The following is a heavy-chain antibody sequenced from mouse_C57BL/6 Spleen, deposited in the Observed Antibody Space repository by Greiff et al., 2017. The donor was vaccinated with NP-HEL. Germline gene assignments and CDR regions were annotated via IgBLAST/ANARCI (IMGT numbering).Heavy chain of an antibody. CDR1: GYSFTGYY. D-gene: IGHD2-12*01. V-gene: IGHV1-42*01. Sequence: VQLQQSGPELVKPGASVKISCKASGYSFTGYYMNWVKQSPEKSLEWIGEINPSTGGTTYNQKFKAKATLTVDKSSSTAYMQLKMLTSEDSAVYYGARSCYNYEGDYFDYWGQGTTLTVSS. CDR2: INPSTGGT. J-gene: IGHJ2*01. CDR3: ARSCYNYEGDYFDY.